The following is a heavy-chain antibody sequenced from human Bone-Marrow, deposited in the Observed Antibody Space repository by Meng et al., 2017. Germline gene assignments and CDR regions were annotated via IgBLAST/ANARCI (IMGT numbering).Heavy chain of an antibody. D-gene: IGHD3-9*01. J-gene: IGHJ4*02. CDR3: TWDDKAVSDY. CDR2: IKSKTDGGTA. Sequence: GQLVGSGGGLVKPGGSLRLSCVASGLSFTDAWMSWVRQAPGKGLEWVGRIKSKTDGGTAEYAAPVTGRFTISRDDSKSTLYLQLSGLTTDDTGVYYCTWDDKAVSDYWGQGTLVTVSS. CDR1: GLSFTDAW. V-gene: IGHV3-15*01.